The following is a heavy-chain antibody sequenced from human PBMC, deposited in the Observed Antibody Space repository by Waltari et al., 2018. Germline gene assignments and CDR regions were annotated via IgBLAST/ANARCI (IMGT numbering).Heavy chain of an antibody. CDR3: ARHAPIWNWFDP. Sequence: QLQLQESGPGLVKASETLSLTCTVSGGSISSSSYYWGWIRQPPGKGLEWIGSIYYSGSTYYNPSLKSRVTISVDTSKNQFSLKLSSVTAADTAVYYCARHAPIWNWFDPWGQGTLVTVSS. CDR1: GGSISSSSYY. V-gene: IGHV4-39*01. D-gene: IGHD3-16*01. J-gene: IGHJ5*02. CDR2: IYYSGST.